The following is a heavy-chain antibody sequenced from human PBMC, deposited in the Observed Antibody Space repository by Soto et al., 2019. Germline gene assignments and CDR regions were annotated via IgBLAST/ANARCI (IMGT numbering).Heavy chain of an antibody. Sequence: GGSLRLSCAASGFTFSSYGMHWVRQAPGKGLEWVAVISYDGSNKYYADSVKGRFTISRDNSKNTLYLQMNSLRAEDTAVYYCANQETPKLGLGDYYGMDVWGQGTTVTVSS. CDR1: GFTFSSYG. J-gene: IGHJ6*02. V-gene: IGHV3-30*18. CDR3: ANQETPKLGLGDYYGMDV. D-gene: IGHD7-27*01. CDR2: ISYDGSNK.